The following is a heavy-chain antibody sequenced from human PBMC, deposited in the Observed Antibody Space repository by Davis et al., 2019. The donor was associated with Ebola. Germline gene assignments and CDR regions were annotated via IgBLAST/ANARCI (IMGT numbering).Heavy chain of an antibody. V-gene: IGHV3-21*01. Sequence: GESLKISCAASKFTFSDNAMDWVRQVPGKGLEWVSSISPGSNYLYYADSVKGRFTISRDNAKNSLYLQMNSLTAEDTAVYFCVRDVGLCSGGSCARYDYWGQGAPVTVSS. CDR2: ISPGSNYL. D-gene: IGHD2-15*01. J-gene: IGHJ4*02. CDR3: VRDVGLCSGGSCARYDY. CDR1: KFTFSDNA.